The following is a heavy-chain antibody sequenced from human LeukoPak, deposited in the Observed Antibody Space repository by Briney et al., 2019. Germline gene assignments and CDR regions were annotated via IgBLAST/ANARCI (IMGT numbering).Heavy chain of an antibody. CDR1: GFTVSSNY. Sequence: PGGSLRLSCAASGFTVSSNYMTWVRQAPGKGLEWVSVIYSDGTTYYADSVKGRFTISRDNSKNTLYLQISSLRADDTAVYYCAREPGYSYGAFDYWGQGALVTVSS. CDR2: IYSDGTT. V-gene: IGHV3-53*01. CDR3: AREPGYSYGAFDY. J-gene: IGHJ4*02. D-gene: IGHD5-18*01.